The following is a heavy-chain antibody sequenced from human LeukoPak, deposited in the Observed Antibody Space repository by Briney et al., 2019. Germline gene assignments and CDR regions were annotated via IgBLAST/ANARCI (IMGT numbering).Heavy chain of an antibody. CDR1: GYTFTGYY. J-gene: IGHJ4*02. CDR2: INPNSGGT. V-gene: IGHV1-2*02. D-gene: IGHD5-18*01. CDR3: ARSSRYSYGPRDY. Sequence: GASVKVSCKASGYTFTGYYMHWVRQAPGQGLEWMGWINPNSGGTNYAQKFQGRVTMTRDTSISTAYMELSRLRSDDTAVYYCARSSRYSYGPRDYWGQGTLVTVSS.